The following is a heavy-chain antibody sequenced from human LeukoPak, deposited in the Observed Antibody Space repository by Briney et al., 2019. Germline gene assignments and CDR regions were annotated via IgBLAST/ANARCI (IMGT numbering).Heavy chain of an antibody. V-gene: IGHV1-18*01. CDR3: ARDRWSGATGDYHYYYGMDV. Sequence: ASVKVSCKASGYTSTNYGISWVRQAPGQGLEWMGWIGGYNGKTKYVEKLQGRATMTTDTSTSTAYMELRSLRSDDTAVYYCARDRWSGATGDYHYYYGMDVWGQGTRSSSP. D-gene: IGHD1-26*01. CDR2: IGGYNGKT. J-gene: IGHJ6*02. CDR1: GYTSTNYG.